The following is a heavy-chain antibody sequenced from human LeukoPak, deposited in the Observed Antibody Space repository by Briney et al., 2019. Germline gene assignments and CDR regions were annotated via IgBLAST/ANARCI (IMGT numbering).Heavy chain of an antibody. D-gene: IGHD3-22*01. CDR3: ATPSDYYDSSGYTY. Sequence: ASVKVSCKVSGYTLTELSMHWVRQAPGKGLEWMGGFDPEDGETIYAQKFQGRVTMTEDTFTDTAYMELSSLRSEDTAVYYCATPSDYYDSSGYTYWGQGTLVTVSS. CDR2: FDPEDGET. J-gene: IGHJ4*02. V-gene: IGHV1-24*01. CDR1: GYTLTELS.